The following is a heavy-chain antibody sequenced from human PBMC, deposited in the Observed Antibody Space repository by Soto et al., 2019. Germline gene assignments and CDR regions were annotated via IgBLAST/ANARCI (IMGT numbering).Heavy chain of an antibody. CDR3: ARAQFFYGSAPSLDY. Sequence: QVQLQESGPGLVKPSQTLSLTCTVSGGSISSGGYYWGWIRQHPGKGLEWIGYIYYGGSTYYNPSRKSRVTISVDTSKNQFSLKLTSVTAADTAVYYCARAQFFYGSAPSLDYWGQGTLVTVSS. CDR1: GGSISSGGYY. CDR2: IYYGGST. V-gene: IGHV4-31*03. D-gene: IGHD3-10*01. J-gene: IGHJ4*02.